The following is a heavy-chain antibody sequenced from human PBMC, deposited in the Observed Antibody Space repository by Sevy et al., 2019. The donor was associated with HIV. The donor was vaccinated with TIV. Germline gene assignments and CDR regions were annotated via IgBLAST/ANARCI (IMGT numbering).Heavy chain of an antibody. CDR3: VRGTGPGSFLFDY. CDR2: ISGSSSTI. V-gene: IGHV3-48*01. CDR1: GFSFSDYS. J-gene: IGHJ4*02. Sequence: GGSLRLSCAASGFSFSDYSLSWVRQTPEKGLEWLSLISGSSSTIHYADSVKGRFTISRDNGKNSLCLQMNSLRVEDTAIYYCVRGTGPGSFLFDYWGQGTLVTVSS.